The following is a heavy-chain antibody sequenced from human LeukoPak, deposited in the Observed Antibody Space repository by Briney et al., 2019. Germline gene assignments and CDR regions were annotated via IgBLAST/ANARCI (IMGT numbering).Heavy chain of an antibody. CDR3: AGDRHQSYDSSGYYFDY. V-gene: IGHV1-2*02. D-gene: IGHD3-22*01. J-gene: IGHJ4*02. Sequence: GPVKVSCKASGYTFTGYYMHWVRQAPGQGLEWMGWINPNSGGTNYAQKFQGRVTMTRDTSISTAYMELSRLRSDDTAVYYCAGDRHQSYDSSGYYFDYWGQGTLVTVSS. CDR1: GYTFTGYY. CDR2: INPNSGGT.